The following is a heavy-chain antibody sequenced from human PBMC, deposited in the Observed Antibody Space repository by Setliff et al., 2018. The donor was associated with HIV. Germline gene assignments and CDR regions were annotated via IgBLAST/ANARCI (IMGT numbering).Heavy chain of an antibody. CDR1: GGSISSSSYY. D-gene: IGHD6-19*01. CDR2: IYYSGNT. Sequence: SETLSLTCTVSGGSISSSSYYWGWIRQPPGKGLEWIGSIYYSGNTYYNPSLKSRVSISVDTSKNQFSLKLVSVTAADTAVYYCARHGFLAVTADWGQGTLVTVSS. J-gene: IGHJ4*02. CDR3: ARHGFLAVTAD. V-gene: IGHV4-39*01.